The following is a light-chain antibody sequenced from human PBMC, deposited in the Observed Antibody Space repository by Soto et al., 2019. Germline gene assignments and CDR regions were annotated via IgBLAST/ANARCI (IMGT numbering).Light chain of an antibody. CDR1: SSDIGGYNY. J-gene: IGLJ3*02. V-gene: IGLV2-8*01. Sequence: QSALTQPASVSGSPGQSITISCTGTSSDIGGYNYVSWYQQHPGKAPKLMIYGVSNRPSGVPDRFSGSKSANTASLTVSGLQAEDEADYYCMCYAGGNNWVFGGGTKLTVL. CDR3: MCYAGGNNWV. CDR2: GVS.